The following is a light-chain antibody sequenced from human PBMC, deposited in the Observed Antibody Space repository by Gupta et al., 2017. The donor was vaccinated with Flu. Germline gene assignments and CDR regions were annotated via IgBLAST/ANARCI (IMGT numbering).Light chain of an antibody. CDR1: QSVKSQ. CDR2: DTA. Sequence: AALFLSPGDRATRCCWARQSVKSQLVCYEQKPRGAPRLLMDDTANRDTYVVPRFCGSGCGKNVSLITRSREQEEFAGYYCQQHDNSPPFTFGRGTXVEIK. V-gene: IGKV3-11*01. CDR3: QQHDNSPPFT. J-gene: IGKJ4*01.